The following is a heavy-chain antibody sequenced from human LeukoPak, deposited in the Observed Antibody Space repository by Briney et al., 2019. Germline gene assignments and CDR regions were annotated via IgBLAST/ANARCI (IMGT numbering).Heavy chain of an antibody. V-gene: IGHV1-46*01. CDR1: GYTSTSHY. D-gene: IGHD6-19*01. CDR3: ARGAVAGTDTPDY. CDR2: VNPGGGST. Sequence: ASVRVSCKASGYTSTSHYMHWVRQAPGQGLEWMGIVNPGGGSTSYAQKFQGRVTMTRDTSTSTVYMELSSLRSEDTAVYYCARGAVAGTDTPDYWGQGTLVTVSS. J-gene: IGHJ4*02.